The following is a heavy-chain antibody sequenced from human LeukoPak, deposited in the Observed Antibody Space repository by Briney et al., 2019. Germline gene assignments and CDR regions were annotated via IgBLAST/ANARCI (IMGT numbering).Heavy chain of an antibody. CDR3: AKAMVRGKQMTNPMDV. V-gene: IGHV3-9*01. J-gene: IGHJ6*03. CDR1: GFTFDDYA. D-gene: IGHD3-10*01. CDR2: ISWNSGSI. Sequence: GGSLRLSCAASGFTFDDYAMHWVRQAPGKGLEWVSGISWNSGSIGYADSVKGRFTISRDNAKNSLYLQMNSLRAEDTALYYRAKAMVRGKQMTNPMDVWGKGTTVTVSS.